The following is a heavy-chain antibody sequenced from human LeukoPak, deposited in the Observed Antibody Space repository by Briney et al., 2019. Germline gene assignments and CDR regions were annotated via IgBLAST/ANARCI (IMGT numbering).Heavy chain of an antibody. J-gene: IGHJ4*02. D-gene: IGHD1-26*01. V-gene: IGHV4-59*01. CDR2: IYYSGST. CDR3: ASAAGGSYYDY. CDR1: GGSISSYY. Sequence: SETLSLTCTVSGGSISSYYWSWIRQPPGKGLEWIGYIYYSGSTNYNPSLKSRVTISVDTSKNQFSLKLSSVTAADTAVYYCASAAGGSYYDYWGQGTLVTVSS.